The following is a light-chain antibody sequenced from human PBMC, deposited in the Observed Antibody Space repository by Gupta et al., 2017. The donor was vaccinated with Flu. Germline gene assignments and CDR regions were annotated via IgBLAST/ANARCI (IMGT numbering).Light chain of an antibody. CDR2: DAS. J-gene: IGKJ4*01. Sequence: PSSLSASVGDRVTITCQASQDISNYLNWYQQKPGKAPKLLIYDASNLETGVPSRFSGSGSGTDFTFTISSLQPEDFATYYCQQDDNLPITFGGGTKVDIK. V-gene: IGKV1-33*01. CDR3: QQDDNLPIT. CDR1: QDISNY.